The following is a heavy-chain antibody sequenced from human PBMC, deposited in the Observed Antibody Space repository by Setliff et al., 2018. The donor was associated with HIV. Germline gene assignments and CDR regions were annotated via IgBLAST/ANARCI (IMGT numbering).Heavy chain of an antibody. CDR2: IIPIFGTP. CDR3: ARGDYYGSGNYPPPYYFDY. CDR1: GDTFSSYV. J-gene: IGHJ4*02. D-gene: IGHD3-10*01. V-gene: IGHV1-69*05. Sequence: RASVKVSCKASGDTFSSYVISWVRQAPGQGLEWMGGIIPIFGTPNYAQRFQGRVTITTDESTSTAYMDLSSLRSEDTAVYYCARGDYYGSGNYPPPYYFDYWGQGTLVTVSS.